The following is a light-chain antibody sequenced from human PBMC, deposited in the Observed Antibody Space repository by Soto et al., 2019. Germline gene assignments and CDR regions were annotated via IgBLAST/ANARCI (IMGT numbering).Light chain of an antibody. CDR1: QDISGY. J-gene: IGKJ1*01. Sequence: IQLTQSPSSLSASVGDRVTITCWASQDISGYVAWYQQRPGKAPQLLIYAASALHTGVPSRFSGSGSGTDFTLTITSLQPEDFGTYYCQHPKWAFGHGTTVEI. CDR2: AAS. CDR3: QHPKWA. V-gene: IGKV1-9*01.